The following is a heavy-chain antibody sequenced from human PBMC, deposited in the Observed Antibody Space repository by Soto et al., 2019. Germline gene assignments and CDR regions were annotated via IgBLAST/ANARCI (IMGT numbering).Heavy chain of an antibody. J-gene: IGHJ5*02. CDR2: IYYSGST. CDR3: ARGSSGWYRVRWFDP. CDR1: GGSISSSSYY. D-gene: IGHD6-19*01. V-gene: IGHV4-39*01. Sequence: SETLSLTCTVSGGSISSSSYYWGWIRQPPGKGLEWIGSIYYSGSTYYNPSLKSRVTISVDTSKNQFSLKLSSVTAADTAVYYCARGSSGWYRVRWFDPWGQGTLVTVSS.